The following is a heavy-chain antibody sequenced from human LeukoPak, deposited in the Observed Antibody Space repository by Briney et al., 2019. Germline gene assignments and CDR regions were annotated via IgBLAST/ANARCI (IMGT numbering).Heavy chain of an antibody. CDR3: ARGGGYPFNWFDP. Sequence: ASETLSLTCTVSGGSISSYYWSWIRQPPGKGLEWVGYFFYTGSTNYNPSLKSRVTVSVDTSKNQFSLKLSSVTAADTAVYYCARGGGYPFNWFDPWGQGTLVTVSS. J-gene: IGHJ5*02. CDR1: GGSISSYY. V-gene: IGHV4-59*01. CDR2: FFYTGST. D-gene: IGHD2-15*01.